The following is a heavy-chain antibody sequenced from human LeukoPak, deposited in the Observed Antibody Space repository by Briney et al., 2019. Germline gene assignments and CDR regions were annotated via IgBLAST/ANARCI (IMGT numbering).Heavy chain of an antibody. J-gene: IGHJ5*02. CDR3: ARDRLQLQS. CDR2: IYYTGNT. Sequence: SETLSLTCTVSGGSISNYYWNWIRQPPGKGLEWIGYIYYTGNTNYNPSLKSRVTISVDTSKNQFSLKLSSVTAADTAVYYCARDRLQLQSWGQGTLVAVSS. V-gene: IGHV4-59*01. CDR1: GGSISNYY. D-gene: IGHD1-1*01.